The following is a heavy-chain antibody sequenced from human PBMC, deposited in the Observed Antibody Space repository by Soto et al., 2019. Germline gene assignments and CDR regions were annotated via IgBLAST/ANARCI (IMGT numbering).Heavy chain of an antibody. Sequence: SETLSLTCTVSGGSISNYYWGWIRQPPGKGLEWIGYIHYSGSTNYSPSLKSRVTISVDTSKNQFSLKLSSVTAADTAVYYCARAYCSGDTGPPYNWFAPWGQGTLVPVSS. CDR2: IHYSGST. D-gene: IGHD2-15*01. J-gene: IGHJ5*02. CDR1: GGSISNYY. V-gene: IGHV4-59*01. CDR3: ARAYCSGDTGPPYNWFAP.